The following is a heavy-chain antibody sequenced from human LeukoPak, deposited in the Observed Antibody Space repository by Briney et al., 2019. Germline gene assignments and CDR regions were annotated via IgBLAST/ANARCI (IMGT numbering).Heavy chain of an antibody. D-gene: IGHD6-19*01. CDR2: IYYSGST. Sequence: PSQTLSLTCTVSGGSISSYYRSWIRQPPGKGLEWIGYIYYSGSTNYNPSLKSRVTISVDTSKNQFSLKLSSVTAADTAVYYCASFPGYSSGWPFDYWGQGTLVTVSS. CDR3: ASFPGYSSGWPFDY. J-gene: IGHJ4*02. V-gene: IGHV4-59*01. CDR1: GGSISSYY.